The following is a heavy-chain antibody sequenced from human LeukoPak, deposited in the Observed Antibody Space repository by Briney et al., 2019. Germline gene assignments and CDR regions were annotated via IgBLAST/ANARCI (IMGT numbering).Heavy chain of an antibody. CDR2: INYNSGAT. D-gene: IGHD3-22*01. CDR1: GYTFSGYY. V-gene: IGHV1-2*02. J-gene: IGHJ4*02. Sequence: GASVKVSCKGSGYTFSGYYMHWVRQAPGQGLEWMGWINYNSGATNYAQALQGRVTMTRDTSITIFYMELSSLRSDDTAVYYCARALRYDYSSGYYAYWGQGTLVTVSS. CDR3: ARALRYDYSSGYYAY.